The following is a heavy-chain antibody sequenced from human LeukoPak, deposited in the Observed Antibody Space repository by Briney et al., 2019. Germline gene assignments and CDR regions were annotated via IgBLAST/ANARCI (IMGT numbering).Heavy chain of an antibody. CDR2: IIPILGIA. D-gene: IGHD5-12*01. Sequence: GASVKVSCKASGGTFSSYTISWVRQAPGQGLEWMGRIIPILGIANYAQKFQGRVTITADKSTSTAYMELSSLRSEDTAVYYCARGRYSGYDSARLLGYWGQGTLATVSS. J-gene: IGHJ4*02. CDR3: ARGRYSGYDSARLLGY. V-gene: IGHV1-69*02. CDR1: GGTFSSYT.